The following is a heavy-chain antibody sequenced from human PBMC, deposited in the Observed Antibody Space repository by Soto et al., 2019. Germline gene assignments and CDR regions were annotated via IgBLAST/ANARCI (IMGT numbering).Heavy chain of an antibody. Sequence: SETLSLTCTASGGSISSSNYYWAWIRQPPGKGLEWIGNIYYTEGTYYNPSLKSRVTISVDTSKNQVSLKLFSVTAADTAVYYCVSAAKWELLFDYWGQGTLVTVSS. CDR3: VSAAKWELLFDY. CDR1: GGSISSSNYY. J-gene: IGHJ4*02. D-gene: IGHD1-26*01. CDR2: IYYTEGT. V-gene: IGHV4-39*01.